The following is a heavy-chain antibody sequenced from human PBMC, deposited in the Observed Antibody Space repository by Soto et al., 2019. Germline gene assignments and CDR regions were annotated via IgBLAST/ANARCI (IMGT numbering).Heavy chain of an antibody. CDR2: IYTSAST. J-gene: IGHJ6*02. D-gene: IGHD3-10*01. CDR1: GASVNTYS. Sequence: QVQLQESGPVLVKPSETLSLTCTVSGASVNTYSWSWFRQPAGKGLEWIGRIYTSASTNYSPSLKCRLTLSVDTSKNHVSLKLTSVTAADTAIYYCAKDREEGYNFYYGMDVWGQGATVTVSS. CDR3: AKDREEGYNFYYGMDV. V-gene: IGHV4-4*07.